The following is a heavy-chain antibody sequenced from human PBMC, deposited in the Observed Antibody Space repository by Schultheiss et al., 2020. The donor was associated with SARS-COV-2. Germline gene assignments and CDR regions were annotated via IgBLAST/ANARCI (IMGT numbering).Heavy chain of an antibody. V-gene: IGHV3-23*01. Sequence: GGSLRLSCAASGFTFSSYAMSWVRQAPGKGLEWVSAISGSGGSTYYADSVKGRFTISRDNSKYTLYLQMNSLRAEDTAVYYCATGYCSGGSCYYGGGYYYYGMDVWGQGTTVTVSS. CDR1: GFTFSSYA. J-gene: IGHJ6*02. D-gene: IGHD2-15*01. CDR2: ISGSGGST. CDR3: ATGYCSGGSCYYGGGYYYYGMDV.